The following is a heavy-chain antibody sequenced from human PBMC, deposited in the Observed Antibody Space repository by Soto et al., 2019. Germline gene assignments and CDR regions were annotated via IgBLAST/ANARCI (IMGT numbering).Heavy chain of an antibody. CDR3: ARALSSAAGLYFDF. Sequence: KPSETLSLTCTVSGGSISSYYWSWIRQPAGKGMEWIGRIHTTDGTNYNPSLKSRVTMSIDTSNNQFSLKLSSLTAADTAVYYCARALSSAAGLYFDFWGQGTLVTV. D-gene: IGHD6-13*01. J-gene: IGHJ4*02. CDR1: GGSISSYY. CDR2: IHTTDGT. V-gene: IGHV4-4*07.